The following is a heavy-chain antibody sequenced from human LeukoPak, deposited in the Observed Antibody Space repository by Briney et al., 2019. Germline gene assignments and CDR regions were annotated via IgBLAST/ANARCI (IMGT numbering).Heavy chain of an antibody. CDR3: AADSRQLQPHDAFVI. J-gene: IGHJ3*02. CDR1: GYTFTNYG. V-gene: IGHV1-18*01. Sequence: ASVKVSCKASGYTFTNYGITWVRQAPGQGLEWMGWISAHDGTRNYALKHEDRVTMTTDTSTSTAYMELRGLRSDDTAVYYCAADSRQLQPHDAFVIWGQGKMVTVSS. CDR2: ISAHDGTR. D-gene: IGHD1-1*01.